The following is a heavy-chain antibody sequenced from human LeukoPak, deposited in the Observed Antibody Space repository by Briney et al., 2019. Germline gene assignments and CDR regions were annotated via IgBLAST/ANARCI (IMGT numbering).Heavy chain of an antibody. Sequence: GGSLRLSCAASGFTFSIYWMNWGGRAPGKGLVWLAHISPYGGDTYYADSVKGRFTISRDNAGNTLYLQMNSLRDEDTAAYYCVRDGLGTTPYDNWGQGILVTVSS. J-gene: IGHJ4*02. CDR1: GFTFSIYW. V-gene: IGHV3-74*01. CDR3: VRDGLGTTPYDN. CDR2: ISPYGGDT. D-gene: IGHD1-1*01.